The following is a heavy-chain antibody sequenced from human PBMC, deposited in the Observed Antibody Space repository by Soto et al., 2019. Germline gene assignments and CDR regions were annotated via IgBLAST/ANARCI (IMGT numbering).Heavy chain of an antibody. CDR1: GGTFSRFS. Sequence: QVQLVQSEADVKKPGSSVKVSCKSSGGTFSRFSINWVRQAPGRGLEWMGGVIPIFDIINYAEKFQGRVTINADKSTNTAYMELSSLTSEDTAVYYCARDGGTTVITKFDYWGQGTLVIVSS. J-gene: IGHJ4*02. CDR2: VIPIFDII. D-gene: IGHD4-17*01. CDR3: ARDGGTTVITKFDY. V-gene: IGHV1-69*17.